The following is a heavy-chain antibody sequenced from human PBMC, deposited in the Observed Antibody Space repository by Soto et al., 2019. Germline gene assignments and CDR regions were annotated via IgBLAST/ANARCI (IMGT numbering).Heavy chain of an antibody. CDR2: ISYDGSNK. J-gene: IGHJ4*02. Sequence: QVQLVESGGGVVQPGRSLRLSCAASGFTFSSYAMHWVRQAPGKGLEWVAVISYDGSNKYYADSVKGRFTISRDNSKNALYLQMNSLRAEDTAVYYCARGGSSDTYTFDYWGQGTLVTVSS. CDR1: GFTFSSYA. D-gene: IGHD1-26*01. CDR3: ARGGSSDTYTFDY. V-gene: IGHV3-30-3*01.